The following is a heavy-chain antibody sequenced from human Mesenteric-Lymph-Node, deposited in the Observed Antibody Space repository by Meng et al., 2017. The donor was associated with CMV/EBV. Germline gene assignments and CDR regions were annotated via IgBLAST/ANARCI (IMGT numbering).Heavy chain of an antibody. CDR3: ARDPIAAAGKYYYGMDV. J-gene: IGHJ6*02. D-gene: IGHD6-13*01. CDR2: ISYDGSNK. CDR1: GFTFSSYA. Sequence: GESLKISCAASGFTFSSYAMHWVRQAPGKGLEWVAVISYDGSNKYYADSVKGRFTISRDNSKNTLYLQMNSLRAEDTAVYYRARDPIAAAGKYYYGMDVWGQGTTVTVSS. V-gene: IGHV3-30-3*01.